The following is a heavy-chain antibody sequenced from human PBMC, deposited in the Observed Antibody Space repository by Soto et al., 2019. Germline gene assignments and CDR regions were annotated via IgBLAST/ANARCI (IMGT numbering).Heavy chain of an antibody. CDR1: GFTFTNYF. CDR3: ARGDGRGSSGFYYSYGMDV. D-gene: IGHD6-25*01. V-gene: IGHV1-46*01. CDR2: ISPYDGST. J-gene: IGHJ6*02. Sequence: QVQLVQSGAEVKKPGASVKVSCKASGFTFTNYFFHWVRQAPRQGLEWMGIISPYDGSTNYVQRLQGRVTMTSDTSTSTVYMELSSLRSEDTAVYYCARGDGRGSSGFYYSYGMDVWGHGTTVTVSS.